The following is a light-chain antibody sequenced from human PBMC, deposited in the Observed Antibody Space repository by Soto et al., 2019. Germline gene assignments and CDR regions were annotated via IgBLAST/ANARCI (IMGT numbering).Light chain of an antibody. V-gene: IGLV2-14*03. CDR2: EVS. CDR3: SSYTSSSTWV. J-gene: IGLJ3*02. Sequence: QSVPTKPAAVPGSTGQTITISCTRTSSDVGGYNYVSWFQQHPGKAPKLKIYEVSNRPSGVSNRFSGSKSGYTASLTISELQAEDEADYYCSSYTSSSTWVFGAVTK. CDR1: SSDVGGYNY.